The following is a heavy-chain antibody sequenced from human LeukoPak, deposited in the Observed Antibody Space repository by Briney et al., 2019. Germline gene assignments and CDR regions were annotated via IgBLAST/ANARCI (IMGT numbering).Heavy chain of an antibody. V-gene: IGHV6-1*01. CDR1: GDSVSSNSVT. Sequence: SQTLSLTCAISGDSVSSNSVTWNWIRQSPSRGLEWLGRTYYRSTWYNDYAVSVRGRITVNPDTFKNQFSLHLNSVTPEDTAVYYCARRLTQYDCFDPWGQGILVTVSS. D-gene: IGHD2-2*01. CDR2: TYYRSTWYN. CDR3: ARRLTQYDCFDP. J-gene: IGHJ5*02.